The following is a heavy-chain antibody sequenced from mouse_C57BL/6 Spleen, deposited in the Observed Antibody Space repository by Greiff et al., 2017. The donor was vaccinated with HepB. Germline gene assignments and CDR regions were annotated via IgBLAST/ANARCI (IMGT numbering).Heavy chain of an antibody. CDR2: IRSKSNNYAT. J-gene: IGHJ1*03. V-gene: IGHV10-1*01. D-gene: IGHD3-1*01. CDR1: GFSFNTYA. CDR3: VRSGLRYWYFDV. Sequence: EVKLMESGGGLVQPKGSLKLSCAASGFSFNTYAMNWVRQAPGKGLEWVARIRSKSNNYATYYADSVKDRFTISRDDSESMLYLQMNNLKTEDTAMYYCVRSGLRYWYFDVWGTGTTVTVSS.